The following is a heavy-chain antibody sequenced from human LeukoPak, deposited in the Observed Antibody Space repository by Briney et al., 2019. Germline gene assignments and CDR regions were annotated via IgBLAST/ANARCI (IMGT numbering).Heavy chain of an antibody. CDR2: FDPEDGET. D-gene: IGHD3-22*01. CDR1: GYTLTELS. CDR3: ATVGRDSSAKLPEYYFDY. Sequence: ASVKVSCKVSGYTLTELSMHWVRQAPGKGLEWMGGFDPEDGETIYAQKFQGRVTMTEDTSTDTAYMELSSLRSEDTAVYYCATVGRDSSAKLPEYYFDYWGQGTLVTVSS. V-gene: IGHV1-24*01. J-gene: IGHJ4*02.